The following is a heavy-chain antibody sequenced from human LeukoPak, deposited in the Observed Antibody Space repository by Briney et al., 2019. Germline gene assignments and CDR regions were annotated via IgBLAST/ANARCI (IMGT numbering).Heavy chain of an antibody. CDR3: AKDISLGLRYFDWLPPPSFDY. D-gene: IGHD3-9*01. Sequence: AGGSLRLSCAASGFTFSGYYMSWIRQAPGKGLEWVSYISSSGSTIYYADSVKGRFTIPRDNAKNSLYLQMNSLRAEDTALYYCAKDISLGLRYFDWLPPPSFDYWGQGTLVTVSS. J-gene: IGHJ4*02. CDR2: ISSSGSTI. V-gene: IGHV3-11*01. CDR1: GFTFSGYY.